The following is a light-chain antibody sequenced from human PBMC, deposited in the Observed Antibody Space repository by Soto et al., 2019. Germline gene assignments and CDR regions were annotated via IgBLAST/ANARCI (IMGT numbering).Light chain of an antibody. J-gene: IGKJ1*01. V-gene: IGKV1-39*01. Sequence: DIQITHSPSSLSASVVDRVTITFLASQSISSYLNWYQQKPGKAPKLLIYAASSLQSGVPSRFSGSGSGTAFTLTISSLQPEDFATYYCQQSYSTPRKFGQGTKVDIK. CDR2: AAS. CDR3: QQSYSTPRK. CDR1: QSISSY.